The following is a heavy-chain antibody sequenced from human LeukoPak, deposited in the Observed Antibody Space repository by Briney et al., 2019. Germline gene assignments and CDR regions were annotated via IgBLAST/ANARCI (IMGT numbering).Heavy chain of an antibody. J-gene: IGHJ4*02. CDR1: GYTFTSYG. V-gene: IGHV1-8*02. Sequence: ASVKVSCKASGYTFTSYGISWVRQATGQGLEWMGWMNPNSGNTGYAQKFQGRVTMTRNTSISTAYMELSSLRSEDTAVYYCASRLMITFGGVTDYWGQGTLVTVSS. D-gene: IGHD3-16*01. CDR2: MNPNSGNT. CDR3: ASRLMITFGGVTDY.